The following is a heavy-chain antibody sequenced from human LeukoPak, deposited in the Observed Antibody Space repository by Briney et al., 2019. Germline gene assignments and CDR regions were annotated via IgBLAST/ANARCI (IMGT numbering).Heavy chain of an antibody. CDR2: INPNSGGT. D-gene: IGHD6-13*01. V-gene: IGHV1-2*06. J-gene: IGHJ4*02. CDR1: GYTFTGYY. Sequence: VSVEVSCKASGYTFTGYYMHGVRQAPGKGLEWMGRINPNSGGTNYAQKFQGRVTITRETSISTAYMELSRLRSDDTAVYYCAGDKIAAAGTVPLDYWGQGTLVTVSS. CDR3: AGDKIAAAGTVPLDY.